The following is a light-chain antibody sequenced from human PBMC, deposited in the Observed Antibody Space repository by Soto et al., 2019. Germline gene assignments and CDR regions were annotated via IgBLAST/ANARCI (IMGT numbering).Light chain of an antibody. CDR1: SRDVGGYNY. CDR3: TSYTSSATLV. V-gene: IGLV2-14*01. Sequence: QSVLTQSASVSGSPGQSSTISCTGTSRDVGGYNYVSWYQHHPGKVPKLLIYEVHNRPSGVSNRFSGSKSGNTASLTISGLQAEDEADYYCTSYTSSATLVFGPGTKVTVL. J-gene: IGLJ1*01. CDR2: EVH.